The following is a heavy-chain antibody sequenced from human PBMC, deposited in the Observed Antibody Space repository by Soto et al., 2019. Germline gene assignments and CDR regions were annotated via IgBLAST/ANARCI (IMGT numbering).Heavy chain of an antibody. CDR1: GGSFSGYY. CDR3: ARGTSVAVAV. V-gene: IGHV4-34*01. Sequence: PSETLSLTCAVYGGSFSGYYWSWIRQPPGKGLEWIGEINHSGSTNYNPSLKSRVTISVDTSKNQFSLKLSSVTAADTAVYYCARGTSVAVAVWGQGTLVTVSS. CDR2: INHSGST. D-gene: IGHD6-19*01. J-gene: IGHJ4*02.